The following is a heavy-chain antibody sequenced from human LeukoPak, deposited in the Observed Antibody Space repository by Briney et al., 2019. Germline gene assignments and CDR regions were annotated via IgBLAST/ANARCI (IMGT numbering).Heavy chain of an antibody. J-gene: IGHJ3*02. Sequence: PSETLSLTCTVSGGSISSYYWSWIRQPPGKGLEWVGYIYYSGSTNYNPSLKSRVTISVDTSKNQLSLKLSPVTAADTAVYYCARGGAAVADRAFDIWGQGTMVTVSS. D-gene: IGHD6-19*01. CDR1: GGSISSYY. CDR3: ARGGAAVADRAFDI. V-gene: IGHV4-59*01. CDR2: IYYSGST.